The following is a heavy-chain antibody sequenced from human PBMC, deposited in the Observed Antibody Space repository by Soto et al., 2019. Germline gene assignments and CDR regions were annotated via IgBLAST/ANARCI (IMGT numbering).Heavy chain of an antibody. CDR2: ISSGITHT. V-gene: IGHV3-21*02. CDR1: GFTFSSYS. Sequence: EVQLVASGGGLVKPGGSLRLSCAASGFTFSSYSFNWVRQAPGKGLEWVSSISSGITHTYYPDSLKGRFTISRDNAKNTLYLQMNGLRAEDTAVYYCARARSSSWSGADYWGQGTLVTVS. CDR3: ARARSSSWSGADY. J-gene: IGHJ4*02. D-gene: IGHD6-13*01.